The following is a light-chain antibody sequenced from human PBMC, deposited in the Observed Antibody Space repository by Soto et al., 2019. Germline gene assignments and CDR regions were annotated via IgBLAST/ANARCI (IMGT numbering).Light chain of an antibody. Sequence: DIQMTQSPPTLSASVGDRVTITCRASQSISGWLAWYQQKPGKAPKLLIYDASNLEGGVPSRFSGTGSGTEFTLTISSLQPEDFATYYCQQYNTYSHTFGQGTKVDIK. V-gene: IGKV1-5*01. J-gene: IGKJ1*01. CDR2: DAS. CDR3: QQYNTYSHT. CDR1: QSISGW.